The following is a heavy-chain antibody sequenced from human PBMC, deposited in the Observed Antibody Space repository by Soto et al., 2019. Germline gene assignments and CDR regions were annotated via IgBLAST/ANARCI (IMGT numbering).Heavy chain of an antibody. Sequence: GGSLTLSCAASGFTFSDYDMSWIRQAQEKGLEWVSYISSSGSTIYYADSVKGRFTISRDNAKNSLYLQMNSLRAEDTAVYYCARSHLYYDSSGYPDYWGQGTLVTVSS. J-gene: IGHJ4*02. CDR1: GFTFSDYD. CDR3: ARSHLYYDSSGYPDY. D-gene: IGHD3-22*01. CDR2: ISSSGSTI. V-gene: IGHV3-11*01.